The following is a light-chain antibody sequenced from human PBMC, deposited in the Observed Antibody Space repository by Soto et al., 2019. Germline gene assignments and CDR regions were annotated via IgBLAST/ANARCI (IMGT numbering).Light chain of an antibody. CDR1: SSDVGGYNY. CDR3: SSYTSSSTQV. V-gene: IGLV2-14*01. CDR2: EVS. Sequence: QSALTQPASVSASPGQSITISCTGTSSDVGGYNYVSWYQQHPGKAPKLTIYEVSNRPSGVSNRFSGSKSGNTASLTISGLQAEDEADYYCSSYTSSSTQVFGTGTKATVL. J-gene: IGLJ1*01.